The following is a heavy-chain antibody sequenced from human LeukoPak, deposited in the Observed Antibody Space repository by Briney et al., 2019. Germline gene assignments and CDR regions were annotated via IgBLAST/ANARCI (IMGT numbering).Heavy chain of an antibody. D-gene: IGHD3-16*01. Sequence: SVKVSCKASGGTFSSYAVSWVRQAPGQGLEWMGGIVPIFGTTNYAQKFQGRVTITADKSTTTAYMELSSLRSEDTAVYYCATGFFGGSVNYYYFYAMDVWGKGTTVTASP. CDR1: GGTFSSYA. CDR3: ATGFFGGSVNYYYFYAMDV. V-gene: IGHV1-69*06. J-gene: IGHJ6*04. CDR2: IVPIFGTT.